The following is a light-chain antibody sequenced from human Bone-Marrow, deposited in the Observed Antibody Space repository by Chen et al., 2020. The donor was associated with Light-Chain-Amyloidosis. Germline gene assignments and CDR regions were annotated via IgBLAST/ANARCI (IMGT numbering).Light chain of an antibody. CDR1: DLPTIY. J-gene: IGLJ2*01. Sequence: SYELTQPPSVPVSPGQTARTHCAGDDLPTIYAYCYQQKPGQAPVLVIHSDAERPSGISERFSCSSSGTTATFSISGVQAEDEADYHCQSADSSGTYEVIFGGGTKLTVL. CDR3: QSADSSGTYEVI. CDR2: SDA. V-gene: IGLV3-25*03.